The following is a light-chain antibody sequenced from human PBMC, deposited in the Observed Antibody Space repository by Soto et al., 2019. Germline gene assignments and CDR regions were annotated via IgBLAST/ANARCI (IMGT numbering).Light chain of an antibody. V-gene: IGKV1-5*03. CDR3: QQYNSLPWT. CDR2: KAS. Sequence: DIQMTQSPSTLSASVGDRVTITCRASQSIINWLGWYQQKPGKAPKLLIYKASSLESGVPSRFSGSGSGTDFTLTINRLQPDDFATYYCQQYNSLPWTFGQGIKVDIK. J-gene: IGKJ1*01. CDR1: QSIINW.